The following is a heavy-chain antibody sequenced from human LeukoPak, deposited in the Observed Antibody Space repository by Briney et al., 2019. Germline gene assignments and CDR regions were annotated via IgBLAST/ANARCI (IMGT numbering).Heavy chain of an antibody. Sequence: GGSLRLSCAASRFTFTIYAMSWVRQVPGKGLEWVSAISGSGTYTYYADSVRGRFTIFRDNSKNMVYLQMNSLRAEDTAVYYCAKLSTMIVPRDYFDYWGQGTLVTVSS. V-gene: IGHV3-23*01. CDR2: ISGSGTYT. J-gene: IGHJ4*02. CDR1: RFTFTIYA. D-gene: IGHD3-22*01. CDR3: AKLSTMIVPRDYFDY.